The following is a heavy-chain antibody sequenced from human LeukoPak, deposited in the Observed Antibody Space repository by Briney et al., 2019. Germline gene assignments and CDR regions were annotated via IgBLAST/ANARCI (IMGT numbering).Heavy chain of an antibody. CDR1: GFTFSSYD. CDR3: AKGGYSSLMDV. CDR2: ISTDGGDK. Sequence: GGSLRLSCAASGFTFSSYDMHWVRQAPGKGLKWVAVISTDGGDKYYPDSVKGRFTISRDNSKNTLYLQMNSLRAEDTAVYYCAKGGYSSLMDVWGKGTTVTVSS. V-gene: IGHV3-30*18. D-gene: IGHD5-24*01. J-gene: IGHJ6*03.